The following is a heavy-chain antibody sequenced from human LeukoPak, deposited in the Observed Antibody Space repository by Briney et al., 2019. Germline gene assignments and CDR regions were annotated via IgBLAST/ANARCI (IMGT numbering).Heavy chain of an antibody. CDR3: AKNQRGQGEYYYYMDV. V-gene: IGHV3-23*01. CDR2: ISGSGGST. CDR1: GFTFSSYG. Sequence: PGGSLRLSCAASGFTFSSYGMSWVRQAPGKGLEWVSAISGSGGSTYYADSVKGRFTISRDNSKNTLYLQMNSLRAEDTAVYYCAKNQRGQGEYYYYMDVWGKGTTVTVSS. J-gene: IGHJ6*03. D-gene: IGHD5-24*01.